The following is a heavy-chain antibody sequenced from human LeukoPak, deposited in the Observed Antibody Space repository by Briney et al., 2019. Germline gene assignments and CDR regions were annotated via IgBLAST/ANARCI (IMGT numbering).Heavy chain of an antibody. CDR1: GFTFSSYA. D-gene: IGHD3-22*01. CDR3: ARDQSYDSSGYYYVGDAFDI. V-gene: IGHV3-30-3*01. Sequence: GGSLRLSCAVSGFTFSSYAMHWVRQAPGKGLEWVAVISYDGSNKYYADSVKGRFTISRDNSKNTLYLQMNSLRAEDTAVYYCARDQSYDSSGYYYVGDAFDIWGQGTMVTVSS. CDR2: ISYDGSNK. J-gene: IGHJ3*02.